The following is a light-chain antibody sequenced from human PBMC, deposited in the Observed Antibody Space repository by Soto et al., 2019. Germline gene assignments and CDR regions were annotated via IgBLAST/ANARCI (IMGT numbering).Light chain of an antibody. Sequence: QSVLTQPPSVSAAPGQKVTISCSGSSSNIENNYVSWYQQLPGTAPKLLIYDNDKRPSGIPDRFSGSKSGTSATLGITGLQTGDEADYYCGTWDTSLSIGVFGGGTQLTVL. V-gene: IGLV1-51*01. CDR2: DND. CDR3: GTWDTSLSIGV. J-gene: IGLJ2*01. CDR1: SSNIENNY.